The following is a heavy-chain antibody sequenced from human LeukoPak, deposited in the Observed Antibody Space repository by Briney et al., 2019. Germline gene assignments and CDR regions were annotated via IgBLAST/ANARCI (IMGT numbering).Heavy chain of an antibody. J-gene: IGHJ6*04. D-gene: IGHD6-13*01. V-gene: IGHV4-59*12. CDR2: IYYSGST. CDR3: ARDYRPLKVAAAGTPTDV. Sequence: SETLSLTCTVSGGSISSYYWSWIRQPPGKGLEWIGYIYYSGSTNYNPSLKSRVTISVDTSKNQFSLKLSSVTAADTAVYYCARDYRPLKVAAAGTPTDVWGKGTTVTVSS. CDR1: GGSISSYY.